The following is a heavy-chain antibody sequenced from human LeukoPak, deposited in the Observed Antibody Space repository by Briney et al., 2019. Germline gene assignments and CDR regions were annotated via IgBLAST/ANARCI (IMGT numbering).Heavy chain of an antibody. CDR3: ARGGQAGTGDL. CDR2: ISWNSGSI. J-gene: IGHJ5*02. Sequence: LSLTCTVSGGSISSYYWSWIRQPPGKGLEWVSGISWNSGSIGYADSVKGRFTISRDNAKDSLYLEMNSLRAEDTAVYYCARGGQAGTGDLWGQGTLVTVSS. CDR1: GGSISSYY. D-gene: IGHD3-10*01. V-gene: IGHV3-11*04.